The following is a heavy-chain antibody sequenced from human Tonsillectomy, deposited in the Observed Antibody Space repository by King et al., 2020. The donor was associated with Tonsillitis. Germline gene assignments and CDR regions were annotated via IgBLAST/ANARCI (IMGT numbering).Heavy chain of an antibody. D-gene: IGHD1-7*01. CDR2: IWYDGSNK. Sequence: QLVQSGGGVVQPGRSLRLSCAASGFTFSSYGMHWVRQAPGKGLEWVAVIWYDGSNKYYADFVKGRFTISRDNSKNTLYLHMNSLRAEDTAVFYCAKDMTSNWDSPNDAFDVWGQGTMVTVSS. V-gene: IGHV3-33*06. CDR1: GFTFSSYG. J-gene: IGHJ3*01. CDR3: AKDMTSNWDSPNDAFDV.